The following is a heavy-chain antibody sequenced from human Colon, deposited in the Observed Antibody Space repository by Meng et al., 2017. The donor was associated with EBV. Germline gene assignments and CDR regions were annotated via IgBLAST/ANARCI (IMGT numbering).Heavy chain of an antibody. V-gene: IGHV4-4*02. CDR2: IYHSGST. J-gene: IGHJ4*02. CDR3: ARVVTALWGYYFDY. D-gene: IGHD2-21*02. CDR1: GCPLSSSNC. Sequence: QVQLSHACPGMWPPSGPLSLVCAVSGCPLSSSNCGSWVRQPPGKGLEWIGEIYHSGSTNYNPSLKSRVTISVDKSKNQFSLKLSSVTAADTAVYYCARVVTALWGYYFDYWGQGTLVTVSS.